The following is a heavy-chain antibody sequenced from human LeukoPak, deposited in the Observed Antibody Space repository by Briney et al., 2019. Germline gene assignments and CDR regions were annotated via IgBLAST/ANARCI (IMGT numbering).Heavy chain of an antibody. CDR1: GYTLSGYY. Sequence: ASVKVSCKASGYTLSGYYIHWVRQAPGQGLEWMGWINSNTGDTNYAQDFQGRVTMTRDTSITTAYMELSRLRSDDTALYYCARKREGAYGMDVWGQGTTVTVSS. D-gene: IGHD1-26*01. V-gene: IGHV1-2*02. CDR3: ARKREGAYGMDV. CDR2: INSNTGDT. J-gene: IGHJ6*02.